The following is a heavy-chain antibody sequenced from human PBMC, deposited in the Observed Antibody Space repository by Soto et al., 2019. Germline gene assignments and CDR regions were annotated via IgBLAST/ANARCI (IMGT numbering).Heavy chain of an antibody. J-gene: IGHJ6*02. Sequence: GGSLRLSCAASGFTFSSYGMHWVRQAPGKGLEWVAVIWYDGSNKYYADSVKGRFTISRDNSKNTLYLQMNSLRAEDTAVYYCARDYEGWIQSYGMDVWGQGTTVTVSS. CDR1: GFTFSSYG. CDR3: ARDYEGWIQSYGMDV. CDR2: IWYDGSNK. V-gene: IGHV3-33*01. D-gene: IGHD5-18*01.